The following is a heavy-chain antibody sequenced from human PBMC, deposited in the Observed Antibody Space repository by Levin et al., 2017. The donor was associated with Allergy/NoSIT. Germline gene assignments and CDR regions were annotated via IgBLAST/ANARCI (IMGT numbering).Heavy chain of an antibody. CDR1: GFTFSDYY. CDR2: ISSSGSTI. CDR3: ARGPPSIAAAGIRISYYFDY. Sequence: GESLKISCAASGFTFSDYYMSWIRQAPGKGLEWVSYISSSGSTIYYADSVKGRFTISRDNAKNSLYLQMNSLRAEDTAVYYCARGPPSIAAAGIRISYYFDYWGQGTLVTVSS. D-gene: IGHD6-13*01. J-gene: IGHJ4*02. V-gene: IGHV3-11*01.